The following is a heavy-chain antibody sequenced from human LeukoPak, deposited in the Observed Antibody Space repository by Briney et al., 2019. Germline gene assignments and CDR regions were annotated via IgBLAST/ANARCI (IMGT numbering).Heavy chain of an antibody. CDR1: GFTFSSYS. D-gene: IGHD3-16*02. V-gene: IGHV3-48*01. J-gene: IGHJ4*02. Sequence: GGSLRLSCAASGFTFSSYSMNWVRQAPGKGLEWVSYISSSSSTIYYADSVKGRFTISKDSSKNTLYLQMNSLRPEDTAVYYCAKGRGQSYPHYYFDSWGQGTLVTVSS. CDR2: ISSSSSTI. CDR3: AKGRGQSYPHYYFDS.